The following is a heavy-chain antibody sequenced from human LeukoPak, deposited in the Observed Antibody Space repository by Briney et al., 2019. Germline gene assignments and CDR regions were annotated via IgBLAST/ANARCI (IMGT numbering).Heavy chain of an antibody. Sequence: GGSLRLSCAASGFTFSSYWMHWVRQAPGEGLVWVSRINSDGSIANYADSVKGRYTISRDNAKSTLYLQMNSLRAEDTAVYYCLCLGNITSAGTGYWGQGTLVTVSS. CDR3: LCLGNITSAGTGY. J-gene: IGHJ4*02. V-gene: IGHV3-74*01. CDR1: GFTFSSYW. D-gene: IGHD6-13*01. CDR2: INSDGSIA.